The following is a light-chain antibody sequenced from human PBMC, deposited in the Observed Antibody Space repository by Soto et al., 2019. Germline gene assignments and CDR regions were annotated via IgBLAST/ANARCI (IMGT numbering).Light chain of an antibody. J-gene: IGKJ4*01. CDR1: QSVSSSH. CDR2: GAS. V-gene: IGKV3-20*01. CDR3: QQYGASPLT. Sequence: EIVLTQSPGTLSLSPGDRATLSCRASQSVSSSHLAWYQQKPGQAPRLLIYGASSRATGIPDRFGGSGSGTDFTLTISRLEPEDFGVYYCQQYGASPLTFGGGARLEVK.